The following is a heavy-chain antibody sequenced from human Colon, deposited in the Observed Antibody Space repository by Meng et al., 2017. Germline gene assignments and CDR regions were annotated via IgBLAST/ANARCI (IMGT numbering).Heavy chain of an antibody. J-gene: IGHJ3*02. Sequence: GESLKISCGASGFPVRNNYLSWVRQAPGKGLEWVSVIYNDGSTHYPDSVQGRITISRDNSRNTLYLQMNSLRVEDTDVYYCVRVGDNYGYGSFDIWGQGTMVTVSS. CDR2: IYNDGST. CDR3: VRVGDNYGYGSFDI. D-gene: IGHD5-18*01. V-gene: IGHV3-66*02. CDR1: GFPVRNNY.